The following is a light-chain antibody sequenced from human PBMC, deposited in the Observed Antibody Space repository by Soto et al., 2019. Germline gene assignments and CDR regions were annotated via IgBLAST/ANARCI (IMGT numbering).Light chain of an antibody. CDR3: CSYAGSYTSYV. Sequence: QSVLTQPRSVSGSPGQSVTISCTGTNSEVGGYNYVSWYQQHPGKAPKLMIYDVSKRPSGVPDRFSGSKSGNTASLTISGLQAEDEADYYCCSYAGSYTSYVFGTGTKVTVL. CDR2: DVS. CDR1: NSEVGGYNY. J-gene: IGLJ1*01. V-gene: IGLV2-11*01.